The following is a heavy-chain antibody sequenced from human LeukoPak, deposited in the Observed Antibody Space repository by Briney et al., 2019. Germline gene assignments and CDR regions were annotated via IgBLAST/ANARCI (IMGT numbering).Heavy chain of an antibody. V-gene: IGHV4-34*01. Sequence: RPSETLSLTCAVYGGSFIGYYWSWIRQPPGKELEWIGEINHSGGANYNPSLKSRVTISADTSKSQFSLKLGSVTAADTAVYYCARVPLRFLESFDYWGQGTLVTVSS. D-gene: IGHD3-3*01. CDR2: INHSGGA. J-gene: IGHJ4*02. CDR1: GGSFIGYY. CDR3: ARVPLRFLESFDY.